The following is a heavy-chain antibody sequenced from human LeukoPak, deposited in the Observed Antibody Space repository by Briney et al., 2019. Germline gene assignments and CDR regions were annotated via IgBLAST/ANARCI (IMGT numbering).Heavy chain of an antibody. CDR1: GXTFSDYY. V-gene: IGHV4-30-4*08. CDR3: ARVRGGYYDSSGVIDY. CDR2: IYYSGST. Sequence: PGGSLRLSCAASGXTFSDYYMSWIRQAPGKGLEWVGYIYYSGSTYYNPSLKSRVTISVDTSKNQFSLKLSSVTAADTAVYYCARVRGGYYDSSGVIDYWGQGTLVTVSS. J-gene: IGHJ4*02. D-gene: IGHD3-22*01.